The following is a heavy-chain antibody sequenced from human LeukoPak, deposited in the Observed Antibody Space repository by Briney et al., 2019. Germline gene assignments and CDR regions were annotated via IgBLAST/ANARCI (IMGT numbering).Heavy chain of an antibody. CDR2: IYYSGST. J-gene: IGHJ6*02. D-gene: IGHD3-16*01. V-gene: IGHV4-31*03. Sequence: SETLSLTCTVSGGSISSGGYYWRWIRQHPGKGLEWIAYIYYSGSTYYNPSLKSRVTISVDRSKNQFSLNLSSVTAADTAVYYCATSLDYYGMDVWGQGTTVTVSS. CDR1: GGSISSGGYY. CDR3: ATSLDYYGMDV.